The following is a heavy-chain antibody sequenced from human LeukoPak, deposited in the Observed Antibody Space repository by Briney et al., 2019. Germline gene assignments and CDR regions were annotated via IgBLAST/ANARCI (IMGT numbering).Heavy chain of an antibody. Sequence: SVKVSCKASGGTFSSYAISWVRQAPGQGLEWMGGIIPIFGTANYAQKFQGRVTMTTDTSTSTAYMELRSLRSDDTAVYYCARGRGLMVAALDYWGQGTLVTVSS. CDR1: GGTFSSYA. CDR2: IIPIFGTA. CDR3: ARGRGLMVAALDY. J-gene: IGHJ4*02. V-gene: IGHV1-69*05. D-gene: IGHD2-15*01.